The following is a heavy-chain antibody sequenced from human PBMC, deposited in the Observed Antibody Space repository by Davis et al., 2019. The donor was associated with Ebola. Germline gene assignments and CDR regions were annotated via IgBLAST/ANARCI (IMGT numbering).Heavy chain of an antibody. Sequence: ASVTVSCKASGYTFTSYAMHWVRQAPGQRLEWMGWINAGNGNTKYSQKFQGRVTITRDKSTSTAYMELSSLRSEDTAVYYCAREGYSYGYTEGWFDPWGQGTLVTVSS. V-gene: IGHV1-3*01. CDR2: INAGNGNT. CDR1: GYTFTSYA. J-gene: IGHJ5*02. D-gene: IGHD5-18*01. CDR3: AREGYSYGYTEGWFDP.